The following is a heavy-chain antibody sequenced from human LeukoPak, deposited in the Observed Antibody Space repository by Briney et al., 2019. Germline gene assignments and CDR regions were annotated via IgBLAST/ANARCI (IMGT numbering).Heavy chain of an antibody. Sequence: ASVKVSCKASGYTFTSYGTSWVRQAPGQGLEWMGWISAYNGNTNYAQKLQGRVTMTTDTSTSTAYMELRSLRSDDTAVYYCARAPWEVVAATGVDLDIWGQGTMVTVSS. CDR1: GYTFTSYG. V-gene: IGHV1-18*01. J-gene: IGHJ3*02. D-gene: IGHD2-15*01. CDR2: ISAYNGNT. CDR3: ARAPWEVVAATGVDLDI.